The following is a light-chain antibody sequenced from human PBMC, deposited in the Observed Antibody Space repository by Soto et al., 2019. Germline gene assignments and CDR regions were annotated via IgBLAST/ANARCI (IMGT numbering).Light chain of an antibody. Sequence: DIQMTQSPSTVSASVGDRVTITCRASRDVRIYLAWYQQKPGKDPMLLMYQTSTLETGVPSRFSGSGSETEFTLAISGLQPEDFATYYCQQYYIYPPAFGPGTKVEI. CDR1: RDVRIY. V-gene: IGKV1-5*03. CDR3: QQYYIYPPA. J-gene: IGKJ3*01. CDR2: QTS.